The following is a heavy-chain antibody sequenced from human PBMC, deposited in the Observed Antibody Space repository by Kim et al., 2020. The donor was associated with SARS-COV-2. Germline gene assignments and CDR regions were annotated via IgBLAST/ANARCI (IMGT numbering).Heavy chain of an antibody. CDR2: IIPIRGIA. V-gene: IGHV1-69*04. CDR1: GGTFSSYA. Sequence: SVKVSCKASGGTFSSYAISWVRQAPGQGLEWMGRIIPIRGIANYAQKFQGRVTITADKSTSTAYMELSSLRSEDTAVYYCARTYYQPAHRSYYYGMYVWGQGTTVTVSS. J-gene: IGHJ6*02. D-gene: IGHD2-2*01. CDR3: ARTYYQPAHRSYYYGMYV.